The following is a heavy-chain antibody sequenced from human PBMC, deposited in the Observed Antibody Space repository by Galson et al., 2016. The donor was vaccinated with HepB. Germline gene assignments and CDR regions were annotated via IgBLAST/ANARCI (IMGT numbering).Heavy chain of an antibody. V-gene: IGHV5-51*01. D-gene: IGHD3-9*01. CDR3: AQSTTGFQAFDL. CDR2: IFAGDSDT. Sequence: QSGAEVKEPGESLRISCQGSGYTFTDHWIAWVRQVPGKGLEWMGIIFAGDSDTRYSPSFQGRITLSVDKSITTAFLQWSGLQTSDTATYYCAQSTTGFQAFDLWGRGTLVTVSS. J-gene: IGHJ3*01. CDR1: GYTFTDHW.